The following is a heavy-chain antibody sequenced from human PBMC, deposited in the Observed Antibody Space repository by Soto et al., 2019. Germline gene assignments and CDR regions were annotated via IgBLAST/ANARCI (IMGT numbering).Heavy chain of an antibody. J-gene: IGHJ6*02. CDR3: ARDRGKYGDHYYSSGMDV. CDR2: INPSGGST. CDR1: GYTFTSYY. D-gene: IGHD4-17*01. Sequence: ASVKVSCKASGYTFTSYYMHWVRQAPGQGLEWMGIINPSGGSTSYAQKFQGRVTMTRDTSTSTVYMELSSLRSEDTAVYYCARDRGKYGDHYYSSGMDVWGQGTTVTVSS. V-gene: IGHV1-46*01.